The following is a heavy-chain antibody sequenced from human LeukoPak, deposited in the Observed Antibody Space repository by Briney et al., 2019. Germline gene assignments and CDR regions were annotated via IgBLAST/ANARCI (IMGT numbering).Heavy chain of an antibody. CDR3: ARVRAIQYYFDY. Sequence: GGSLRLSCATSGFTFGRYGMHWVRQSPGKGLVWVSHINHDGTIRNYADSVKGRFTISRDIATLYLQMNSLGAEDTAVYYCARVRAIQYYFDYWGQGTLVTVSS. V-gene: IGHV3-74*01. CDR2: INHDGTIR. J-gene: IGHJ4*02. CDR1: GFTFGRYG.